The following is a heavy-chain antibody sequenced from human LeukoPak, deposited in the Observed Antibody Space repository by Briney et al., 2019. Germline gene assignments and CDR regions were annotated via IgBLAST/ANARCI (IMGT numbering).Heavy chain of an antibody. Sequence: GGSLRLSCAASGFTFSSYAMSWVRQAPGKGLEWVSAISGSGGSTYYADSVKGRFTISRDNSKNTLYLQMNSLRAEDTAVYYCAKGIVVVPAAIPAEYFQHWGQGTLVTVSS. V-gene: IGHV3-23*01. CDR2: ISGSGGST. CDR3: AKGIVVVPAAIPAEYFQH. CDR1: GFTFSSYA. D-gene: IGHD2-2*02. J-gene: IGHJ1*01.